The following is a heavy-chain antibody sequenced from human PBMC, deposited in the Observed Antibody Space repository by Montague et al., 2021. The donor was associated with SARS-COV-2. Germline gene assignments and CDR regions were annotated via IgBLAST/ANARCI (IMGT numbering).Heavy chain of an antibody. D-gene: IGHD3-10*01. Sequence: SETLSLTCTVSGVSISSSSYYWGWMRQPQGQGLEWIGSNYYSGSIYYTLSIKSRVTIYGDTSKNQLSLKLSSVTAADTAVYYCASERIYSSGRYYSPYLLVGYWGQGTLVTVSS. CDR1: GVSISSSSYY. J-gene: IGHJ4*02. CDR3: ASERIYSSGRYYSPYLLVGY. V-gene: IGHV4-39*01. CDR2: NYYSGSI.